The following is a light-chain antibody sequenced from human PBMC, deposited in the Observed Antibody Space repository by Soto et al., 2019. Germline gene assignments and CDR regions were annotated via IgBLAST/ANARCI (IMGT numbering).Light chain of an antibody. J-gene: IGLJ1*01. CDR2: DVI. CDR1: SSDVGGYNY. V-gene: IGLV2-8*01. CDR3: SSYAGSNFYV. Sequence: SALTQPPSASGSPGQSVTISCTGTSSDVGGYNYVSWYQQHPGKAPKLMIYDVIKRPSGVPDRFSGSKSGNTASLTVSGLQAEDEADYYCSSYAGSNFYVFGTGTKLTVL.